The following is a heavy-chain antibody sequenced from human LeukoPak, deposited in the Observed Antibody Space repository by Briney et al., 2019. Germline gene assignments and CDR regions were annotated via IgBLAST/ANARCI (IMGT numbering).Heavy chain of an antibody. D-gene: IGHD5-12*01. CDR1: GFTFSSYS. J-gene: IGHJ4*02. CDR3: ARDGEATATYFDH. Sequence: GGSLRLSCAASGFTFSSYSMNWVRQAPGKGLEWVSSISRSSTSVFYADSVKGRFTISRDNAENSMFLEMNSLRAEDTALYYCARDGEATATYFDHWGQGTLVTVSS. V-gene: IGHV3-21*06. CDR2: ISRSSTSV.